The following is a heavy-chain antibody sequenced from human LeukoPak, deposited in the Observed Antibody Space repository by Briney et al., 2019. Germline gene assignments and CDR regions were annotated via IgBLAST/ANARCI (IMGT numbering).Heavy chain of an antibody. V-gene: IGHV4-34*01. CDR2: INHSGST. CDR1: GGSFSGYY. Sequence: SETLSLTCAVYGGSFSGYYWSWIRQPPGKGLEWIGEINHSGSTNYNPSLKSRVTISVDTSKNQFSLKLSSVTAADTAVYYCAKGRGWEASYYYYYMDVWGKGTTVTISS. CDR3: AKGRGWEASYYYYYMDV. D-gene: IGHD1-26*01. J-gene: IGHJ6*03.